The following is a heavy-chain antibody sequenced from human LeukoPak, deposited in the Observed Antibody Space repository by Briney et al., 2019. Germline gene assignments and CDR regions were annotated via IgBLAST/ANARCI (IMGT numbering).Heavy chain of an antibody. V-gene: IGHV3-21*01. CDR1: GFTFSSYS. CDR3: VRALYDGSGYYSHFDY. Sequence: PGGSLRLSCAGSGFTFSSYSMTWVRQAPGKGLEWVSSITRSSIYTYYAYSVKGRFTISRDNAKKSLYLQMNSLRTEDTAVYYCVRALYDGSGYYSHFDYWGQGTLVTVSS. CDR2: ITRSSIYT. J-gene: IGHJ4*02. D-gene: IGHD3-22*01.